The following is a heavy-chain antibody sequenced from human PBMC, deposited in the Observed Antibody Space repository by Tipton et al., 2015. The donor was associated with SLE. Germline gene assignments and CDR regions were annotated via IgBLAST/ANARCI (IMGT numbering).Heavy chain of an antibody. V-gene: IGHV4-34*01. CDR3: ARPKGGIAAAAFFDY. CDR1: GGSISSYY. Sequence: GSLRLSCTVSGGSISSYYWSWIRQPPGKGLEWIGEINHSGSTNYNPSLKSRVTISVDTSKNQFSLKLSSVTAADTAVYYCARPKGGIAAAAFFDYWGQGTLVTVSS. J-gene: IGHJ4*02. CDR2: INHSGST. D-gene: IGHD6-13*01.